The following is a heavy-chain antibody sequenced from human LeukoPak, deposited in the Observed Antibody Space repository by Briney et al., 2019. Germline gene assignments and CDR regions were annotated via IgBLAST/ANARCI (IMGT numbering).Heavy chain of an antibody. V-gene: IGHV1-69*05. CDR3: ARGDPYPRNYQRVSYYYYYMDV. CDR1: GGTFISYA. J-gene: IGHJ6*03. D-gene: IGHD4-11*01. CDR2: IIPIFGTA. Sequence: ASVKVSCKASGGTFISYAISWVRQAPGQGLEWMGGIIPIFGTANYAQKFQGRVTITTDESTSTAYMELSSLRSEDTAVYYCARGDPYPRNYQRVSYYYYYMDVWGKGTTVTVSS.